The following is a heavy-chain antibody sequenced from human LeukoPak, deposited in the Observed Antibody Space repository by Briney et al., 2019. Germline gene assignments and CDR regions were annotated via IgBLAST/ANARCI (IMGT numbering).Heavy chain of an antibody. D-gene: IGHD3-16*02. CDR3: ARVSVYEYYFDY. J-gene: IGHJ4*02. V-gene: IGHV3-20*04. CDR2: INWNGDSI. Sequence: GGSLRLSCAASGFTFDDYAMHWVRQAPGKGLEWVSGINWNGDSISYADSVKGRFTISRDNAKSSLYLQMNSLRAEDTAVYYCARVSVYEYYFDYWGQGTLVTVSS. CDR1: GFTFDDYA.